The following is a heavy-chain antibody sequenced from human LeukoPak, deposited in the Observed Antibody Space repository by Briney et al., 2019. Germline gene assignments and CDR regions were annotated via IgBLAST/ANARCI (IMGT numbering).Heavy chain of an antibody. V-gene: IGHV1-2*06. CDR3: ASGYCSSTSCYDPYYYYYMDV. D-gene: IGHD2-2*03. CDR1: GYTFTGYY. CDR2: INPNSGGT. J-gene: IGHJ6*03. Sequence: GASVKVSCKASGYTFTGYYMHWVRPAPGQGLEWMGRINPNSGGTNHAQKFQGRVTMTRDTSISTAYMELSRLRSDDTAVYYCASGYCSSTSCYDPYYYYYMDVWGKGTTVTVSS.